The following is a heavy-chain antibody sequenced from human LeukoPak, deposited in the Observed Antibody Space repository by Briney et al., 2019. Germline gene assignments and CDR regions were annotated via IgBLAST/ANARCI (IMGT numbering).Heavy chain of an antibody. J-gene: IGHJ4*02. V-gene: IGHV3-23*01. Sequence: GGSLRLSCAASGFTFSSHAMNWVRQAPGKGLEWVSAISGSGGSTYYADSVKGRFTISRDNSKNTLYLQMNSLRAEDTAVYYCAKSRASKSPTRGVFDYWGQGTLVTVSS. CDR2: ISGSGGST. D-gene: IGHD3-10*01. CDR1: GFTFSSHA. CDR3: AKSRASKSPTRGVFDY.